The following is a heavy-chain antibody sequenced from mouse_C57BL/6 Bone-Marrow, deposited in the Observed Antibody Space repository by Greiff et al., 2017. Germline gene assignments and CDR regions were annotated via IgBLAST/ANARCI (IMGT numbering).Heavy chain of an antibody. CDR3: ARQRHYYGSSYLYYFDY. V-gene: IGHV5-6*01. Sequence: EVKLVESGGDLVKPGGSLKLSCAASGFTFSSYGMSWVRQTPDKRLEWVATISSGGSYTYYPDSVKGRFTISRDNAKNTLYLQMSSLKSEDTAMYYCARQRHYYGSSYLYYFDYWGQGTTLTVSS. D-gene: IGHD1-1*01. CDR2: ISSGGSYT. CDR1: GFTFSSYG. J-gene: IGHJ2*01.